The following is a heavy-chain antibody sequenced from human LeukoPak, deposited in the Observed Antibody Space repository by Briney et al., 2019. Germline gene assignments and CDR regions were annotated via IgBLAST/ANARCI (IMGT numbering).Heavy chain of an antibody. D-gene: IGHD3-16*01. V-gene: IGHV3-53*01. CDR1: DLTVSNSY. CDR2: IYSGGST. CDR3: ARGGGLDV. J-gene: IGHJ6*02. Sequence: QTGGSLRLSCTASDLTVSNSYMSWVRQAPGKGLEWVSVIYSGGSTYYADSVKGRFTISRDKSKNTLYLQMNSLRAEDTAVYFCARGGGLDVWGQGATVTVSS.